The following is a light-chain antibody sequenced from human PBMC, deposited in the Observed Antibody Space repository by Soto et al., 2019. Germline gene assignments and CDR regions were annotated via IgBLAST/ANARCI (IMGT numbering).Light chain of an antibody. CDR1: QTLANY. J-gene: IGKJ2*01. CDR3: QQRSDSYT. Sequence: EVVLTQSPATLSLSPGERATLSCRASQTLANYLAWYQQRPGQAPRLLIYDASNRATGIPARFSGSGSGTDFTLTISSLEPEDSAVYYCQQRSDSYTFGQGKTLEIK. V-gene: IGKV3-11*01. CDR2: DAS.